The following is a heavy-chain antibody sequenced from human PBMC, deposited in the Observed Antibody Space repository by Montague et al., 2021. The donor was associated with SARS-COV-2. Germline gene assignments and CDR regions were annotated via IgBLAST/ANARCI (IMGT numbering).Heavy chain of an antibody. CDR1: GDSVSRCGEAKVGNS. D-gene: IGHD2/OR15-2a*01. J-gene: IGHJ5*02. CDR3: ARGAYYFGPGRGNHGAFDP. V-gene: IGHV4-61*08. Sequence: SETLSLTCRVYGDSVSRCGEAKVGNSRGWIRVPVGKRMQWIGRNYDNGNFDYNPSLNSRVSMSMDTSKQEFSMRLTSVTAADTAVYYCARGAYYFGPGRGNHGAFDPWGQGILVTVSS. CDR2: NYDNGNF.